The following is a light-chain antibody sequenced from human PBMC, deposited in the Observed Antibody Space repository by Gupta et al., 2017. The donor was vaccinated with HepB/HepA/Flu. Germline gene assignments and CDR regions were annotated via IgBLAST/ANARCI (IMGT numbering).Light chain of an antibody. CDR2: QDR. CDR3: QAGNSSTVV. Sequence: SYELSQPPSVSVSPGQTASITRSGDKLGDKYDCWYQQKPGQFPVLVIYQDRKRPAGIRERFSGSNSGNTATLTMCGTQAVDEAYYYGQAGNSSTVVFGGGTKLTVL. J-gene: IGLJ2*01. V-gene: IGLV3-1*01. CDR1: KLGDKY.